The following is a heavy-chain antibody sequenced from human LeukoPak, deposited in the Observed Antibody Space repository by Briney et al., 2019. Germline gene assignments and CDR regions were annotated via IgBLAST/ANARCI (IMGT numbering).Heavy chain of an antibody. CDR2: IKQDGSEK. Sequence: PGGSLRLSCVASGFGFSSYWMSWVRQAPGKGLEWVANIKQDGSEKYYVDSVKGRFTISRDNAKNSLYLQMNSLRAEDTAVYYCAREMYPFDYWGQGTLVTVSS. J-gene: IGHJ4*02. CDR1: GFGFSSYW. V-gene: IGHV3-7*01. CDR3: AREMYPFDY. D-gene: IGHD2-8*01.